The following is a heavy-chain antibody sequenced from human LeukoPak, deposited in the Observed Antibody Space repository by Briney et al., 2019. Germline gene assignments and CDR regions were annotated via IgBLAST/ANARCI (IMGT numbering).Heavy chain of an antibody. Sequence: PGGSLRLSCAASGFTFSSYAMHWVRQAPGKGLGWVAVISYDGSNKYYADSVKGRFTISRDNSKNTLYLQMNSLRAEDTAVYYCARDFLSRWLQLFEPGVIDYWGQGTLVTVSS. CDR2: ISYDGSNK. J-gene: IGHJ4*02. CDR1: GFTFSSYA. V-gene: IGHV3-30-3*01. D-gene: IGHD5-24*01. CDR3: ARDFLSRWLQLFEPGVIDY.